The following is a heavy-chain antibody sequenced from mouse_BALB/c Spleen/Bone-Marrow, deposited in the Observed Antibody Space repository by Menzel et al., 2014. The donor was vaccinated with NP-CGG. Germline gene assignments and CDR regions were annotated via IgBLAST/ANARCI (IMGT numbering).Heavy chain of an antibody. CDR3: AREATVVAKDYFDY. Sequence: LEWVAYISSGSSTIYYADTVKGRFTISRDNPKNTLFLQMTSLRSEDTAMYYCAREATVVAKDYFDYWGQGTTLTVSS. CDR2: ISSGSSTI. V-gene: IGHV5-17*02. J-gene: IGHJ2*01. D-gene: IGHD1-1*01.